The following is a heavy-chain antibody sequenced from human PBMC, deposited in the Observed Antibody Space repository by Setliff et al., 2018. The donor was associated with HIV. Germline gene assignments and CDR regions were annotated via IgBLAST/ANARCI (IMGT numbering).Heavy chain of an antibody. D-gene: IGHD6-6*01. CDR2: IYFDTNNE. CDR1: FFLFPLSF. J-gene: IGHJ4*02. CDR3: ASGYSSSSPRRDY. V-gene: IGHV3-30*07. Sequence: SLLLSFSSSFFLFPLSFLHWVRQAPGKLLYWVGVIYFDTNNELHADSVKGRFSISRDNSKNTLNLHLNSLRAEDTAVYYCASGYSSSSPRRDYWGQGTLVTVSS.